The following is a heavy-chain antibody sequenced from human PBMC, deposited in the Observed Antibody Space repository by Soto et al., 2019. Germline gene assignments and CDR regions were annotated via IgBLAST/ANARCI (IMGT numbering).Heavy chain of an antibody. J-gene: IGHJ5*02. CDR2: INNDGSIT. V-gene: IGHV3-74*01. Sequence: EVQLVESGGGLVQPGGSLRLSCAASGFTFSTHWMHWVRQAPGKGLVWVSRINNDGSITNYADSVKGRFTMSRDNAKNTVYLQMNSLRAEDTAVYYCVRAEYGSVHHWGQGAPVTVSS. CDR3: VRAEYGSVHH. D-gene: IGHD3-10*01. CDR1: GFTFSTHW.